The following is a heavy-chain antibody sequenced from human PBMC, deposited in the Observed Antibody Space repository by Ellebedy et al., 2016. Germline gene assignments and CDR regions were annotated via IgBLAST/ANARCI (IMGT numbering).Heavy chain of an antibody. CDR1: GFTFSSYA. V-gene: IGHV3-23*01. J-gene: IGHJ4*02. CDR3: AKDRSGPFDY. D-gene: IGHD1-26*01. CDR2: ISGSGGST. Sequence: GESLKISCAASGFTFSSYAMSWVRQAPGKGLEWVSAISGSGGSTYYADSVKGRFTISRDNSKNTLYLQMNSLRAEDTAVYYCAKDRSGPFDYWGQGTLVTVSS.